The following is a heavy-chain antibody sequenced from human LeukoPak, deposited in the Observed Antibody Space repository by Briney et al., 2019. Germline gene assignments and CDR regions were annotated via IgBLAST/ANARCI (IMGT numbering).Heavy chain of an antibody. V-gene: IGHV3-23*01. CDR2: ITGSGAFT. CDR3: AKRSAESSGYFDY. J-gene: IGHJ4*02. CDR1: GFTFITYS. D-gene: IGHD6-19*01. Sequence: GGSLRLSCAASGFTFITYSMTWVRQAPGRGLEWVSAITGSGAFTDYADSVKSRFTISRDNPKNTLYLQMNSLRAEDTAVYYCAKRSAESSGYFDYWGQGTLVTVSS.